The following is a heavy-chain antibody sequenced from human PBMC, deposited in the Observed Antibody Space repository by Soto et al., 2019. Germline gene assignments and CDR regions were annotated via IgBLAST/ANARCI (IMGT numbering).Heavy chain of an antibody. CDR2: INPNNGDT. J-gene: IGHJ4*02. CDR3: AREITYGGGSFSLGL. Sequence: ASVKVSCKASGYTFTGYYMHWVRLAPRRGLEWMGRINPNNGDTNSPQKFQGRVTMTSDTSISTAYMEISGLRSDDTALYYCAREITYGGGSFSLGLWGQGTLVTVSS. CDR1: GYTFTGYY. D-gene: IGHD3-10*01. V-gene: IGHV1-2*06.